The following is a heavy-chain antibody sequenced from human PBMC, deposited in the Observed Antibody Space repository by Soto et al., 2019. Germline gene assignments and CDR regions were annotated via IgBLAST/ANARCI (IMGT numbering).Heavy chain of an antibody. CDR2: ISYNGGST. CDR3: VKCSSTYYYEY. Sequence: PGGSLRLSCSASGFTFSSYAMHWVRQAPGKGLEYVSAISYNGGSTYYADSVKGRFTISRDNSKSTLYLQMSSLRAEDTAVYYCVKCSSTYYYEYWGQGTLVTVSA. D-gene: IGHD2-2*01. CDR1: GFTFSSYA. V-gene: IGHV3-64D*08. J-gene: IGHJ4*02.